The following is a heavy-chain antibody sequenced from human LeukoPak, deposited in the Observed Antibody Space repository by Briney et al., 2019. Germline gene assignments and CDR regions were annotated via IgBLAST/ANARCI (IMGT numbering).Heavy chain of an antibody. Sequence: GGSLRLSCAASGFTFSSYAMHWVRQAPGKGLEWVAVISYDGSNKYYADSVKGRFTISRDNSKNTLYLQMNSLRAEDTAVYYCARAYYDFSEGNWFDPWGQGTLVTVST. CDR1: GFTFSSYA. V-gene: IGHV3-30-3*01. CDR3: ARAYYDFSEGNWFDP. D-gene: IGHD3-3*01. J-gene: IGHJ5*02. CDR2: ISYDGSNK.